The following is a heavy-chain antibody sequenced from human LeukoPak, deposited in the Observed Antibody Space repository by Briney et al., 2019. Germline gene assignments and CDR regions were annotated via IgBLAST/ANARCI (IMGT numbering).Heavy chain of an antibody. V-gene: IGHV1/OR15-1*04. CDR2: VNPNSGGT. Sequence: ASVKVSCKASGYIFTDYYMHWVRQAPGQELGWMGRVNPNSGGTNYAQKFQGRVTMTTDTSTSTAYMELRSLRSDDTAVYYCARDPIPIAAAGLYNWFDPWGQGTLVTVSS. CDR1: GYIFTDYY. CDR3: ARDPIPIAAAGLYNWFDP. J-gene: IGHJ5*02. D-gene: IGHD6-13*01.